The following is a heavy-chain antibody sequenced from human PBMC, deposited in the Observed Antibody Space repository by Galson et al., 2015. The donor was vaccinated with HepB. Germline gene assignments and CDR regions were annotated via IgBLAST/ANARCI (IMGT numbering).Heavy chain of an antibody. CDR3: ARGPYYYDSSGYYYGSFDY. CDR2: ISSSSSTI. V-gene: IGHV3-48*02. Sequence: SLRLSCAASGFTFSSYSMNWVRQAPGKGLEWVSYISSSSSTIYYADSVKGRFTISRDNAKNSLYLQMNSLRDEDTAVYYCARGPYYYDSSGYYYGSFDYWGQGTLVTVSS. D-gene: IGHD3-22*01. J-gene: IGHJ4*02. CDR1: GFTFSSYS.